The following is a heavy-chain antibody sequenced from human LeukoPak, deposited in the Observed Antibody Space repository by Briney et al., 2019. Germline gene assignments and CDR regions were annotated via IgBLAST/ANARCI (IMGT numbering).Heavy chain of an antibody. CDR3: ARDAYDFWSGYPQYYFDY. V-gene: IGHV3-21*01. Sequence: GGSLRLSCTASGFTFSSYSMNWVRQAPGKGLEWVSSISSSSSYIYYADSVKGRFTISRDNAKNSLYLQMNSLRAEDTAVYYCARDAYDFWSGYPQYYFDYWGQGTLVTVSS. CDR1: GFTFSSYS. J-gene: IGHJ4*02. D-gene: IGHD3-3*01. CDR2: ISSSSSYI.